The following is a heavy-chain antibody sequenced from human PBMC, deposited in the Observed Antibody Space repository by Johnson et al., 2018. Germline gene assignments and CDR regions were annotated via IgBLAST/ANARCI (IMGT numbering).Heavy chain of an antibody. CDR1: GFTFSSYW. CDR2: IKHDGSEK. J-gene: IGHJ1*01. Sequence: EVQLVESGGGLVQPGGSLRLSCAASGFTFSSYWMSWVRQAPGKGLEWVANIKHDGSEKYYVDSVKGRFTVSRDNAKNSLYLQMNSLRVEDTAVYYWARRGGAVPGKREVFRHWGLGTLVTVSS. D-gene: IGHD6-19*01. CDR3: ARRGGAVPGKREVFRH. V-gene: IGHV3-7*01.